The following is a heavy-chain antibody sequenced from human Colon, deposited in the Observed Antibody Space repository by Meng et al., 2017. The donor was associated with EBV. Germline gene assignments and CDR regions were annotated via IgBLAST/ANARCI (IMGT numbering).Heavy chain of an antibody. V-gene: IGHV4-30-4*01. CDR3: ASFDHIPRRNYFDY. Sequence: QVKLPESGPGLSESSPTLALSVMVSGGTRGMGNYYWSWIRQPPGKGLEWIGYIHHSGSAYYNPSLKSRVSISVDTSKSQFSLNLNSMTAADTAVYYCASFDHIPRRNYFDYWGQGTLVTVSS. CDR1: GGTRGMGNYY. J-gene: IGHJ4*02. CDR2: IHHSGSA. D-gene: IGHD2-21*01.